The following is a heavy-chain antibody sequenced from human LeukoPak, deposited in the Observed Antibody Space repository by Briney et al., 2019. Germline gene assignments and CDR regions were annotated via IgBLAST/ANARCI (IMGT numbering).Heavy chain of an antibody. D-gene: IGHD6-19*01. CDR2: IYSGGST. Sequence: GGSLRLSCAASGFTVSSDYMSWVRQPPGTGLERVSVIYSGGSTYYAHSVKGRFTISRDNSKNTLYLQMNSLRAEDTAVYYCARVYSSGWPSDYWGQGTLVTVSS. CDR3: ARVYSSGWPSDY. J-gene: IGHJ4*02. V-gene: IGHV3-53*01. CDR1: GFTVSSDY.